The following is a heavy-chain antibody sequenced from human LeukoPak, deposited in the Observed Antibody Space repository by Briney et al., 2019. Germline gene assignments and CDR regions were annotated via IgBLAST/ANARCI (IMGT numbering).Heavy chain of an antibody. V-gene: IGHV3-30*03. J-gene: IGHJ3*02. CDR1: GFTFSSYG. CDR2: ISYDGSNK. Sequence: GGSLRLSCAASGFTFSSYGMHWVRQAPGKGLEWVAVISYDGSNKYYADSVKGRFTISRDNSKNTLYLQMNSLRAEDTAVYYCARVRRTAMGPWDAFDIWGQGTMVTVSS. CDR3: ARVRRTAMGPWDAFDI. D-gene: IGHD5-18*01.